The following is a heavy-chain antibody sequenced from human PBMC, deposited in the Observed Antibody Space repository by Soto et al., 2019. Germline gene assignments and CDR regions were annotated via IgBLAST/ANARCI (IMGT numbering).Heavy chain of an antibody. V-gene: IGHV3-74*03. Sequence: EVQLVESGGGIVQPGGSLRLSCAASGFTFSSYWMHWVRQAPGKGLVWVSRINGDGSTTKYAESVTGRFTMSRDNAKNTLYLQMTSLRAEDTAVFYCARAPDISAGLHYYTSMDVWGRGTTVTVSS. D-gene: IGHD2-15*01. CDR1: GFTFSSYW. CDR2: INGDGSTT. J-gene: IGHJ6*03. CDR3: ARAPDISAGLHYYTSMDV.